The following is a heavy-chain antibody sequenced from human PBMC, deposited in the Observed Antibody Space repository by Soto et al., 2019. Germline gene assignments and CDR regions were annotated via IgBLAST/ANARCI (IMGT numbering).Heavy chain of an antibody. CDR2: IYPGDSDT. CDR3: PTRGRGYSYGYECFYGMDV. D-gene: IGHD5-18*01. J-gene: IGHJ6*02. Sequence: GNSLNISCKGSGYSFISYWIGWVRQMPGKGLEWMGIIYPGDSDTRYSPSFQGQVTISADKSISTAYLQWSSLKASDTAMYYCPTRGRGYSYGYECFYGMDVLGQGTTV. CDR1: GYSFISYW. V-gene: IGHV5-51*01.